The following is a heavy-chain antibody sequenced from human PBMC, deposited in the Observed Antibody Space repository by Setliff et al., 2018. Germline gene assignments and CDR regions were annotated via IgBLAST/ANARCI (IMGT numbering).Heavy chain of an antibody. V-gene: IGHV4-4*07. J-gene: IGHJ6*03. Sequence: SETLSLTCTVSGGSISSYYWSWIRQPAGKGLEWIGHIYIGGSANYNPSLKSRVTMSVDTSKNQFPPKLNSVTAADMAVYYCAREQWLDPPGYYYMDVWAKGTTVTVSS. CDR3: AREQWLDPPGYYYMDV. D-gene: IGHD6-19*01. CDR2: IYIGGSA. CDR1: GGSISSYY.